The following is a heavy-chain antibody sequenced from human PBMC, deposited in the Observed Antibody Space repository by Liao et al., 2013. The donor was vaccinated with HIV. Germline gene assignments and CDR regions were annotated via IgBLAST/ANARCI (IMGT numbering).Heavy chain of an antibody. CDR3: ARARWGYDTSGLRLYYHYMDV. J-gene: IGHJ6*03. CDR1: GGSFSGYY. CDR2: INHSGST. D-gene: IGHD3-22*01. V-gene: IGHV4-34*01. Sequence: QVQLQQWGAGLLKPSETLSLTCAVYGGSFSGYYWSWIRQPPGKGLEWIGEINHSGSTNYNPSLKSRVTMSVDTSKNQFSLKLTSVTAADTAVYYCARARWGYDTSGLRLYYHYMDVWGKGT.